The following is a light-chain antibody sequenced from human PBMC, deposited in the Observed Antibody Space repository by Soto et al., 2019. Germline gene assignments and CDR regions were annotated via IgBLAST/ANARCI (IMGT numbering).Light chain of an antibody. CDR3: QQSYSSPRT. J-gene: IGKJ1*01. CDR2: AAS. V-gene: IGKV1-39*01. CDR1: QTISSY. Sequence: DIQMTQFPSSLSTSVGYRVTITCRASQTISSYLNWYQQKPGKAPKLLIYAASSLQSGVPSRFSGSGSRTDFTLTISSLQPEDFATYYCQQSYSSPRTFGQGTKVDIK.